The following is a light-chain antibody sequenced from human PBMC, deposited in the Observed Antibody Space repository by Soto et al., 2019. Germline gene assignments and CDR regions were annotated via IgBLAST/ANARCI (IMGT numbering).Light chain of an antibody. CDR2: EVT. Sequence: QSALTQPASVSGSPGQSITISCTGTSSDVGGYNYVSWYQQYPGKAPKLMIYEVTNRPSGVSNRFSGYKSGNTASLTISGLQTEDEADYYCSSYTSSNTQVFGGGTKLTVL. CDR1: SSDVGGYNY. V-gene: IGLV2-14*01. CDR3: SSYTSSNTQV. J-gene: IGLJ3*02.